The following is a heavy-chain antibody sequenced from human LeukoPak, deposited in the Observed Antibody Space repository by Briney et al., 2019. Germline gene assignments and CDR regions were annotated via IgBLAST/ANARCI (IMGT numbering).Heavy chain of an antibody. J-gene: IGHJ4*02. D-gene: IGHD4-17*01. Sequence: PMASVKVSCKASGGTLSNHAVSWVRQAPGQGLEWMGGIIPIFDTTNYAQKFQGRVTITTDESTSTAYMELSSLRSEDTAVYYCARGNHPTTVTTYDYWGQGTLVTVSS. CDR2: IIPIFDTT. V-gene: IGHV1-69*05. CDR3: ARGNHPTTVTTYDY. CDR1: GGTLSNHA.